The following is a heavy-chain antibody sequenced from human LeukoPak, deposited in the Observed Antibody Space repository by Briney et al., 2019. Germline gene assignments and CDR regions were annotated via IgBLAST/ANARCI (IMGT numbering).Heavy chain of an antibody. CDR3: ARTSNTVTTGASYFDY. J-gene: IGHJ4*02. V-gene: IGHV3-21*01. CDR1: GFTFSTYS. CDR2: ISSSSTYM. Sequence: GGSLRLSCAASGFTFSTYSMNWVRQAPGKGLEWVSFISSSSTYMYYADSTKGRFTISRDNAKNSLYLQMNSLRAEDTAVYYCARTSNTVTTGASYFDYWGQGILVTVSS. D-gene: IGHD4-17*01.